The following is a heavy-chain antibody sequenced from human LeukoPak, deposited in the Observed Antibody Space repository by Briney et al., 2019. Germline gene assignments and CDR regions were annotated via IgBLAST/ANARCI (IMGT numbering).Heavy chain of an antibody. J-gene: IGHJ4*02. Sequence: PGGSLRLSCAASGFTVSSKYMSWVRQAPGKGLEWVSVIYSDGNTYYADSVKGRFTISRDNSKNTLYLQMNSLRAEDTAVYYCASVHDFWSGYYDYWGQGTLVTVSS. D-gene: IGHD3-3*01. V-gene: IGHV3-53*01. CDR1: GFTVSSKY. CDR2: IYSDGNT. CDR3: ASVHDFWSGYYDY.